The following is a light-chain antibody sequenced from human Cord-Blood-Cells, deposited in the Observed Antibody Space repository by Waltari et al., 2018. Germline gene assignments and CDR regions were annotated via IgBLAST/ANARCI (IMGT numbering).Light chain of an antibody. V-gene: IGLV3-19*01. Sequence: SSELTQDPAVSVALGQTVRITCQGDSLRSYYASWYQQKPGQAPVLVIYGKNNRPSGIPDRFSGSSSGNTASLTITGAQAEDEADYYFNSRDSSCNHLVFGGGTKLTVL. CDR3: NSRDSSCNHLV. J-gene: IGLJ2*01. CDR1: SLRSYY. CDR2: GKN.